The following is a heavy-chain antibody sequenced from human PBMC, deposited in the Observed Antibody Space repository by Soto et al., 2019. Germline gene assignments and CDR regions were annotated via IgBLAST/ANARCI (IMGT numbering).Heavy chain of an antibody. CDR1: GGSLSGGSYY. J-gene: IGHJ5*02. CDR2: IYDSGAT. CDR3: ARDWGPYWFDP. V-gene: IGHV4-61*01. D-gene: IGHD3-16*01. Sequence: SETLSLTCTVSGGSLSGGSYYWNWIRQPPGKQMEWIGYIYDSGATKYNPSLKSRVTISQDTSKNQFSLKMNSVTPSDTAVYYCARDWGPYWFDPWGQGILVTVS.